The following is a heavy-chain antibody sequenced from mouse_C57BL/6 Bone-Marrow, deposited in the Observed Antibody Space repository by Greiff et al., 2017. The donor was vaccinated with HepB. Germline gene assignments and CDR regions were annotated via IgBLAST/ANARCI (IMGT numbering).Heavy chain of an antibody. D-gene: IGHD1-1*01. CDR2: IYPGNSDT. V-gene: IGHV1-5*01. CDR1: GYTFTSYW. CDR3: TRLRCVDY. Sequence: VQLQQSGTVLARPGASVKMSCKTSGYTFTSYWMHWVNQRPGQGLEWIGDIYPGNSDTNYNQKFKGKAKLTADTSASTAYMELSSLTNEDSAVYYCTRLRCVDYWGQGTTLTVSS. J-gene: IGHJ2*01.